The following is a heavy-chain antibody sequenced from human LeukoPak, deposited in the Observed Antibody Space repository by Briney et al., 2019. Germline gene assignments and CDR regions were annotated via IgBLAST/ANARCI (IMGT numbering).Heavy chain of an antibody. D-gene: IGHD3-10*01. CDR3: AGTHMVRGVTPFDY. Sequence: GGSLRLSCAASGFNVSRNYMSWVRQAPGKGLEWVSVIYSGGSTYYADSVKGRFTISRDNSKNIMYLQMNSLRAEDTAVYYCAGTHMVRGVTPFDYWGQGTLVTVSS. V-gene: IGHV3-53*01. J-gene: IGHJ4*02. CDR1: GFNVSRNY. CDR2: IYSGGST.